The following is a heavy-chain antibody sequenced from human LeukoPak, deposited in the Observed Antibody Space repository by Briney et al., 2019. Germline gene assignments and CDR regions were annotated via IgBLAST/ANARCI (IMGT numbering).Heavy chain of an antibody. CDR2: ISWNSYNI. V-gene: IGHV3-9*01. CDR3: ARSVGYGSGTYYKGTDY. D-gene: IGHD3-10*01. Sequence: PGGSLRLSCAASGFTFDEYGMHWVRQAPGKGLEWVSGISWNSYNIGYAASVKGRFTISRDNAKNSLYLQMNNLRPEDTALYYCARSVGYGSGTYYKGTDYWGQGTLVTVSS. CDR1: GFTFDEYG. J-gene: IGHJ4*02.